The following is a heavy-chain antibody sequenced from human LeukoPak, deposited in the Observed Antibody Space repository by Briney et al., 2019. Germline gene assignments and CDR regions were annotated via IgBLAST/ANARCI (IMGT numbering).Heavy chain of an antibody. D-gene: IGHD3-22*01. CDR3: ARHLYESRGQTSFDY. J-gene: IGHJ4*02. Sequence: KPSQTLSFTCTVSGGSISSGGYYWSWIRQPPGKGLEWIGYISYSGSTNYNPSLKSRVTISVDTSQNHFSLKLSSVTAADTAIYYCARHLYESRGQTSFDYWGQGTLVTVSS. CDR2: ISYSGST. V-gene: IGHV4-61*03. CDR1: GGSISSGGYY.